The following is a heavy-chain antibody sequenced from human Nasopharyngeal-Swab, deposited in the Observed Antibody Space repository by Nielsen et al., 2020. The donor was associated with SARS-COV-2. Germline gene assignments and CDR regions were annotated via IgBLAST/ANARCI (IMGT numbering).Heavy chain of an antibody. CDR2: IYYSGST. V-gene: IGHV4-31*03. CDR1: GGSISSGGYY. Sequence: SETLSLTCTVSGGSISSGGYYWSWIRQHPGKGLEWIGYIYYSGSTYYNPSLKSRVTISVDTSKNQFSLKLSSVTAADTAVYYCASRGAANDPSTRDLPYSRRTFDLWGRGTLVTVSS. J-gene: IGHJ2*01. D-gene: IGHD4-11*01. CDR3: ASRGAANDPSTRDLPYSRRTFDL.